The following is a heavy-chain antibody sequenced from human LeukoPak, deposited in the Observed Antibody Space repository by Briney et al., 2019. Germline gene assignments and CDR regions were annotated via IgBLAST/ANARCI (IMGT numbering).Heavy chain of an antibody. CDR2: IKQDGSEK. CDR1: GFTFSSYW. J-gene: IGHJ4*02. V-gene: IGHV3-7*03. Sequence: GGSLRLSCAASGFTFSSYWMSWVRQAPGKGLEWVANIKQDGSEKYYVDSVKGRFTISRDNAKNSLYLQMNSLRAEDTAVYYCARYKRARGSPGGLLSAYWGQGTLVTVSS. CDR3: ARYKRARGSPGGLLSAY. D-gene: IGHD2-15*01.